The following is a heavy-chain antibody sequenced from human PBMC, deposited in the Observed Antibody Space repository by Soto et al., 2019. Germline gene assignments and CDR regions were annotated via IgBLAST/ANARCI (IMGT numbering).Heavy chain of an antibody. Sequence: ASVKVSCKVSGYTLTELSMHWVRQAPGKGLEWMGGFDPEDGETIYAQKFQGRVTMTEDTSTDTAYMELSSLRSEDTAVYYCATAGIFCGSTSCYRNLFDYWGQGTLVTVSS. CDR3: ATAGIFCGSTSCYRNLFDY. J-gene: IGHJ4*02. CDR2: FDPEDGET. D-gene: IGHD2-2*01. CDR1: GYTLTELS. V-gene: IGHV1-24*01.